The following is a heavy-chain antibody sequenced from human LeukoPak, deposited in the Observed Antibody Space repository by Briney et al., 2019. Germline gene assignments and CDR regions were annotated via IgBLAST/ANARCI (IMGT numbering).Heavy chain of an antibody. CDR2: IKQDASEE. J-gene: IGHJ4*02. CDR1: GLTFSRDW. CDR3: ASHYSSSWSRHFDY. Sequence: PGGSLRLSCAASGLTFSRDWMSWVRQPPGQGLEWVATIKQDASEEYYVDSVNGRFTISRDNAKNSLFLQLDSLRAEDTALYYCASHYSSSWSRHFDYWGQGTLVTVSS. V-gene: IGHV3-7*03. D-gene: IGHD6-13*01.